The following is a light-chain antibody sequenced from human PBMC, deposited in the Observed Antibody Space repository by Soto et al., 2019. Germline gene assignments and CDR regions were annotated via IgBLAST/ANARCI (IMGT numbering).Light chain of an antibody. V-gene: IGKV3-15*01. CDR1: QSVSTN. CDR3: QQYSYWRT. CDR2: GAS. J-gene: IGKJ1*01. Sequence: EIVMPQSPATLSVSPGERTTLSCRASQSVSTNFAWYQHKPGQAPRLLIYGASTRATGIPARFSGSGSGTELTLAISSLQSEDFAPYYCQQYSYWRTFGEGTKEEIK.